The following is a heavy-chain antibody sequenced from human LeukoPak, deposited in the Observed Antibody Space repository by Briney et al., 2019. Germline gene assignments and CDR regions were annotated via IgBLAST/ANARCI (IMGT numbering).Heavy chain of an antibody. CDR1: GFTFSDYY. V-gene: IGHV3-11*05. J-gene: IGHJ4*02. CDR2: ISSSSSYT. CDR3: ARVGEYSGSYCDY. D-gene: IGHD1-26*01. Sequence: MSGGSLRLSCAATGFTFSDYYMTWIRQAPGKGLEWVSFISSSSSYTNYADSVKGRFTISRDNAKNSLYLQMNSLRAEDTAVYYCARVGEYSGSYCDYWGQGTLVTVSS.